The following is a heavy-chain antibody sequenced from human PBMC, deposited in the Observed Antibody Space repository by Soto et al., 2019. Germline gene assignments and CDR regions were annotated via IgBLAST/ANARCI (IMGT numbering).Heavy chain of an antibody. CDR3: AREPGVWTANYLDY. D-gene: IGHD2-8*01. J-gene: IGHJ4*02. V-gene: IGHV1-3*01. Sequence: GVSAKVSSKASGYTFTSYAMHWVRQAPGQRLEWMGWINAGNGNTKYSQKFQGRVTITRDTSASTAYMELSSLRSEDTAVFYCAREPGVWTANYLDYSGQGTLVTVPS. CDR2: INAGNGNT. CDR1: GYTFTSYA.